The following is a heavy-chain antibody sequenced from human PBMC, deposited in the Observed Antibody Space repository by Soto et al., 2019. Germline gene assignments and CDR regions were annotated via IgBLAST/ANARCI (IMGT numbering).Heavy chain of an antibody. Sequence: EVQLLESGGGLVQPGGSLRLSCAASGFTFSSYAMSWVRQAPGKGLEWVSAISGSGGSTYYADSVKGRFTISRDNSKNTLYLQMNSLRAEDTAVYYCVKDSASQLLNFDYWGQGTLVTVSS. CDR3: VKDSASQLLNFDY. V-gene: IGHV3-23*01. CDR1: GFTFSSYA. J-gene: IGHJ4*02. D-gene: IGHD2-2*01. CDR2: ISGSGGST.